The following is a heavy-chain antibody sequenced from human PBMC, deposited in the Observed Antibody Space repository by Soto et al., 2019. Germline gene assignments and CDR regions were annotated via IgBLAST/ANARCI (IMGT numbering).Heavy chain of an antibody. CDR1: GGSLSGYY. V-gene: IGHV4-34*01. CDR2: INHSGNT. D-gene: IGHD1-26*01. CDR3: ARHHVRGRTIAGAAEF. Sequence: KSSETLSLTCAVYGGSLSGYYRSWIRQPPGKALEWIGEINHSGNTNYNPSLKSRVTISVDTSKNQLFLNLNSVTAADTAMYYCARHHVRGRTIAGAAEFWGQGTLVTVSS. J-gene: IGHJ4*02.